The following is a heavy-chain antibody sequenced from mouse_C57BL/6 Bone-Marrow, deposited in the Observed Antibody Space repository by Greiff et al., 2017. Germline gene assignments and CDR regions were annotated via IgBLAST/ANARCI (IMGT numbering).Heavy chain of an antibody. Sequence: VQLQQPGAELVRPGTSVKLSCKASGYTFTSYWMHWVKQRPGQGLEWIGVIDPSDSYTNYNQKFKGKATLTVDTSSSTAYMQLSGLTSEDSAVYYCATAGGKTGAYWGQGTLVTVSA. D-gene: IGHD4-1*01. J-gene: IGHJ3*01. CDR3: ATAGGKTGAY. CDR2: IDPSDSYT. V-gene: IGHV1-59*01. CDR1: GYTFTSYW.